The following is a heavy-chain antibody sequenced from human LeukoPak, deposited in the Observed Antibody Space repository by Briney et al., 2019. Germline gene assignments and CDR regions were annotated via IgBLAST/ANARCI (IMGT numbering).Heavy chain of an antibody. CDR3: AGLGITMIGGV. J-gene: IGHJ6*04. CDR2: ISSSGSTI. CDR1: GFTFSSYE. V-gene: IGHV3-48*03. D-gene: IGHD3-10*02. Sequence: PGGSLRLSCAPSGFTFSSYEMKWVREAPGKGLEWVSYISSSGSTIYYADSVKGRFTISRDNAKNSLYLQMNSLRAEDTAVYYCAGLGITMIGGVWGKGTTVTISS.